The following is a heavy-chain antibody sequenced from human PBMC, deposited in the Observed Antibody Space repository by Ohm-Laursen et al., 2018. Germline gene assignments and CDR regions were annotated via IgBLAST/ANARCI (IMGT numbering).Heavy chain of an antibody. J-gene: IGHJ5*02. CDR2: IYYSGST. V-gene: IGHV4-39*01. D-gene: IGHD2-21*02. Sequence: PGTLSLTCTVSGGSISSSSYYWGWIRQPPGKGLEWIGSIYYSGSTYYNPSLKSRVTISVDTSKNQFSLKLSSVTAADTAVYYCARHGGSVVTAIINWFDPWGQGTLVTVSS. CDR3: ARHGGSVVTAIINWFDP. CDR1: GGSISSSSYY.